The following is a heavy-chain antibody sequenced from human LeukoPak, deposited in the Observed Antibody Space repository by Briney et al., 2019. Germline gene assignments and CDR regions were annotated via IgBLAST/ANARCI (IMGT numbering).Heavy chain of an antibody. CDR1: GYTFTGYY. CDR2: IIPILGIA. CDR3: AREGIRFLEWLSSDAFDI. Sequence: SVKVSCKASGYTFTGYYMHWVRQAPGQGLEWMGRIIPILGIANYAQKFQGRVTITADKSTSTAYMELSSLRSEDTAVYYCAREGIRFLEWLSSDAFDIWGQGTMVTVSS. J-gene: IGHJ3*02. D-gene: IGHD3-3*01. V-gene: IGHV1-69*04.